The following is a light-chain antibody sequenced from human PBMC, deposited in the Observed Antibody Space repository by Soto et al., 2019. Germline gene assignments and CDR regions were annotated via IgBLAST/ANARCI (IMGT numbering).Light chain of an antibody. CDR2: SNK. V-gene: IGLV1-44*01. Sequence: QSVLTQPPSASGTPGQRVTISCSGSSSNIGSNTVNWYQQLPGTAPKLLIYSNKQRPSGVPDRFSCSKSGTSASLAISGLQSEDEADYYCAAWDDSLNGPVFGGGTKVTVL. CDR1: SSNIGSNT. CDR3: AAWDDSLNGPV. J-gene: IGLJ2*01.